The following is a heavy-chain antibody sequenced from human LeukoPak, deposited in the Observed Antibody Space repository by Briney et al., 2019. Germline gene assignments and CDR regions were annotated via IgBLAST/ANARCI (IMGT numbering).Heavy chain of an antibody. D-gene: IGHD3-9*01. J-gene: IGHJ5*02. CDR3: AREQSYDILTGSYNWFDP. Sequence: GASVKVSCKASGYTFTGYYMHWVRQAPGQGLEWMGWINPNSGGTNYAQKFQGRVTMTRDTSISTAYMELSRLRSDDTAVYYCAREQSYDILTGSYNWFDPWGQGTLVTVSS. V-gene: IGHV1-2*02. CDR1: GYTFTGYY. CDR2: INPNSGGT.